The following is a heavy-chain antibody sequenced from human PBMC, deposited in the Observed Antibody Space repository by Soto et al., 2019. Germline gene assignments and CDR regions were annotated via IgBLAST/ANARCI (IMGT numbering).Heavy chain of an antibody. J-gene: IGHJ6*02. CDR1: GFTFSRYA. D-gene: IGHD4-17*01. V-gene: IGHV3-23*01. CDR3: AKDRLGDYYYYGMDV. CDR2: IGDRGTTT. Sequence: EVQLLQSGGGLVQPGGSLRLSCVASGFTFSRYARIWVRQTPGKGLEWVSGIGDRGTTTYYADSVKGRFTISRDNSGNTLFLQMNSLRAEDTAVYYCAKDRLGDYYYYGMDVWGQGTTVTVS.